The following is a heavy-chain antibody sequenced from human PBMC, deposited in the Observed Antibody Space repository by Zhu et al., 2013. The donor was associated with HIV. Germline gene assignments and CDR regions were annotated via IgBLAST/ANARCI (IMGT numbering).Heavy chain of an antibody. CDR2: INPNSGGT. D-gene: IGHD3-3*01. CDR1: GGTFSNFA. CDR3: AGPLNDFWSGLGY. Sequence: QVQLVQSGAELKKPGSSVRVSCKASGGTFSNFALSWVRQAPGQGLEWMGWINPNSGGTNYPQKFHGRVTMTRDTSISTAYLEVSRLTSDDTAVYYCAGPLNDFWSGLGYWGQGTLVTVSS. V-gene: IGHV1-2*02. J-gene: IGHJ4*02.